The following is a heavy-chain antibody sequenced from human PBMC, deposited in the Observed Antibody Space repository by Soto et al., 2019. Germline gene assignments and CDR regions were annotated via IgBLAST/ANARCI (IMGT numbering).Heavy chain of an antibody. CDR2: IVVGSGNT. Sequence: ASVKVSCKASGFTFTSSAVQWVRQARGQRLEWIGWIVVGSGNTNYAQKFQERVTITRDMSTSTAYMELSSLRSEDTAVYYCAAGYCSGGSCYYYYYGMDVWGQGTMVTVS. CDR3: AAGYCSGGSCYYYYYGMDV. V-gene: IGHV1-58*01. CDR1: GFTFTSSA. D-gene: IGHD2-15*01. J-gene: IGHJ6*02.